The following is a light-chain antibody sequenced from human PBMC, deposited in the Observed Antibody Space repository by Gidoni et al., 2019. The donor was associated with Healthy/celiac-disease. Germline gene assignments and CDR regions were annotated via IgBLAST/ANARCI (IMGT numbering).Light chain of an antibody. CDR1: QGISSW. J-gene: IGKJ4*01. CDR2: AAS. V-gene: IGKV1-12*01. Sequence: DIQITQSPSSGSASVGDRVTITCRASQGISSWLAWYQQKPGKAPKLLIYAASSLQSGVPSRLSGSGSGTDLSRTISSLQHEDFATYYCKQANSFPLTFGGGTKVEIK. CDR3: KQANSFPLT.